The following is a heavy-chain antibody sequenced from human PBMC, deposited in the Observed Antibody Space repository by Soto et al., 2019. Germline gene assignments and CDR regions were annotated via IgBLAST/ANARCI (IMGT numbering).Heavy chain of an antibody. J-gene: IGHJ6*02. Sequence: LSLTCTVSGGSISSGGYYWSWIRQHPGKGLEWIGYIYYSGSTYYNPSLKSRVTISVDTSKNQFSLKLSSVTAADTAVYYCARDRRGLHYDFWSGLDVWGQGTTVTVSS. CDR1: GGSISSGGYY. D-gene: IGHD3-3*01. CDR2: IYYSGST. V-gene: IGHV4-31*03. CDR3: ARDRRGLHYDFWSGLDV.